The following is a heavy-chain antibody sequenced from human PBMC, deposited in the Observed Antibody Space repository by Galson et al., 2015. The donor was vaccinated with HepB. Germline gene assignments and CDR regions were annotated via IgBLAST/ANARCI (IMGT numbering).Heavy chain of an antibody. V-gene: IGHV3-66*02. Sequence: SLRLSCAASGFTVSSNYMSWVRQAPGKGLEWVSVIYSGGSTYYADSVKGRFTISRDNSKNTLYLQMNSLRAEDTAVYYCARGRLGSPTHFDYWGQGTLVTVSS. J-gene: IGHJ4*02. CDR1: GFTVSSNY. D-gene: IGHD1-26*01. CDR3: ARGRLGSPTHFDY. CDR2: IYSGGST.